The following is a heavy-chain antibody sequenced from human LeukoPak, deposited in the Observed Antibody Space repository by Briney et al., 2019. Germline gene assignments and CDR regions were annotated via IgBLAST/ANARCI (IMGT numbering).Heavy chain of an antibody. D-gene: IGHD3-9*01. V-gene: IGHV1-2*02. CDR2: LNPNSGGT. J-gene: IGHJ4*02. CDR1: GYTFTGYY. Sequence: ASVKVSCKASGYTFTGYYMHWVRHAPGQGLEWMGCLNPNSGGTNHAQKFQGRVTMTRDTSISTAYMELSRLRSDDTAVYCCAREGFDWLSYYFDCWGQGTLVTVSS. CDR3: AREGFDWLSYYFDC.